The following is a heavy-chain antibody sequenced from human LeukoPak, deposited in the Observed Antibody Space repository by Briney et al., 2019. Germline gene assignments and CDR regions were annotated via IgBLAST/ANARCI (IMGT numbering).Heavy chain of an antibody. Sequence: GGSLRLSCAASGFTFSDYYMSWIRQAPGKGLDWVSYIDGSSSRINYADSVKGRFTISRDNAKNSLFLQMNSLTVEDTAVYCCASRVAFDIWGLGTMVTVSS. CDR3: ASRVAFDI. CDR2: IDGSSSRI. J-gene: IGHJ3*02. V-gene: IGHV3-11*01. D-gene: IGHD3-3*01. CDR1: GFTFSDYY.